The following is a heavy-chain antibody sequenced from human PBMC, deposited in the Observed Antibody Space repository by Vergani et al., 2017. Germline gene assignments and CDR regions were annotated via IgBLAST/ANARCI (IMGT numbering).Heavy chain of an antibody. J-gene: IGHJ4*02. CDR1: GFTFSSYW. V-gene: IGHV3-49*03. CDR2: IRSKAYGGTT. CDR3: TTSPFYGDYTGY. D-gene: IGHD4-17*01. Sequence: EVQLVESGGGLVQPGGSLRLSCAASGFTFSSYWMSWFRRAPGKGLEWVGFIRSKAYGGTTEYAASVKGRFTISRDDSKNTLYLQMNSLKTEDTAVYYCTTSPFYGDYTGYWGQGTLVTVSS.